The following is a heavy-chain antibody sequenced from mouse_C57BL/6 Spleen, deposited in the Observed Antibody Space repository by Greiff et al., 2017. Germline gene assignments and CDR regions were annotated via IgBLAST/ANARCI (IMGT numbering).Heavy chain of an antibody. D-gene: IGHD1-1*01. CDR2: ISPGDGDT. CDR3: ARSIITTVVGYFDV. CDR1: GYAFSSYW. Sequence: QVQLKESGAELVKPGASVKISCKASGYAFSSYWMNCVKQRPGKGLELIGQISPGDGDTTYNGKFQGKATLTADKSSSTAYMQLSSLTSEDSAVYFWARSIITTVVGYFDVWGTGTTVTVSS. V-gene: IGHV1-80*01. J-gene: IGHJ1*03.